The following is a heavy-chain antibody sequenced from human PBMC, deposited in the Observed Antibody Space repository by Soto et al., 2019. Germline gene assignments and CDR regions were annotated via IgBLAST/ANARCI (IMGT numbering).Heavy chain of an antibody. CDR1: GISISTSGVG. CDR2: IYWDDDK. J-gene: IGHJ4*02. V-gene: IGHV2-5*02. D-gene: IGHD6-13*01. Sequence: QITVKESGPTLVKPTQTLTLTCTLSGISISTSGVGVGWIRQPPGKALEWLALIYWDDDKLYSPSLKNRLTIAKDASKNQVVLTMTNMDPVDTATYYCSHSARIAAVPYYFDLWGQGILVTVSS. CDR3: SHSARIAAVPYYFDL.